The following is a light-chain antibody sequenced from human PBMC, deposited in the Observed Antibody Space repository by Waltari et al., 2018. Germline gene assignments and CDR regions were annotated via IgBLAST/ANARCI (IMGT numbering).Light chain of an antibody. V-gene: IGLV4-69*01. CDR3: ETGGHGTWV. CDR2: VNSDGSN. J-gene: IGLJ3*02. Sequence: QHPGKCARYCMNVNSDGSNSEGDEIPGRCSGSSSGAERYLTISNVQSEDEADYYCETGGHGTWVFGGGTRLTVL.